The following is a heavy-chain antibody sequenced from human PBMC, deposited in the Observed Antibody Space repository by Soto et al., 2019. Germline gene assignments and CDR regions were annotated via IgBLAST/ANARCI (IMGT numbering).Heavy chain of an antibody. Sequence: SGPTLVNPTQTLTLTCTFSGFSLSTSGVGVGWIRQPPGKALEWLALIYWNDDKRYSPSLKSRLPITKDTSKNQVVLTMTNMDPVDTATYYCAHRRSGRYCTNGVCYTGLGYWGQGTLVTVSS. D-gene: IGHD2-8*01. CDR3: AHRRSGRYCTNGVCYTGLGY. CDR2: IYWNDDK. J-gene: IGHJ4*02. V-gene: IGHV2-5*01. CDR1: GFSLSTSGVG.